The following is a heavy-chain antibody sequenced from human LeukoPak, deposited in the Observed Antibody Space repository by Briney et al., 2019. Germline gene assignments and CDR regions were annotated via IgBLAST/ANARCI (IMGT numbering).Heavy chain of an antibody. J-gene: IGHJ3*02. D-gene: IGHD1-26*01. CDR3: VRVRGGSGRSYAADAFDI. CDR1: GFTFSNYW. V-gene: IGHV3-74*01. Sequence: GGSLRLSCAASGFTFSNYWMHWVRQAPGKGLVWVSRIYNDGSSTTYADSVKGRFTISRDNAKSTLYLQMNSLRAEDTAVYYCVRVRGGSGRSYAADAFDIWGQGTMVTVSS. CDR2: IYNDGSST.